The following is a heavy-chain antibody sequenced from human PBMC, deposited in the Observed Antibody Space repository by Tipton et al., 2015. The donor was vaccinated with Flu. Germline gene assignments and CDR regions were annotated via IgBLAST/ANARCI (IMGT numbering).Heavy chain of an antibody. J-gene: IGHJ4*02. CDR1: GDSISSDYY. D-gene: IGHD6-19*01. V-gene: IGHV4-38-2*01. Sequence: TLSLTCAVSGDSISSDYYWGWIRQFPGKGLEWIGTVSRPGSTVYNPSLKSRVTISIDTSKNQFSLNMKSVTAADMAVYYCARLPRYSSALYYFDYWGQGTLATVSS. CDR3: ARLPRYSSALYYFDY. CDR2: VSRPGST.